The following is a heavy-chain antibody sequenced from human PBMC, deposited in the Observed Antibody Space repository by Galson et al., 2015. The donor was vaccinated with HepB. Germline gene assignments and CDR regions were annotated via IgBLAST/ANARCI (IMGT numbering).Heavy chain of an antibody. J-gene: IGHJ2*01. V-gene: IGHV3-15*01. D-gene: IGHD3-3*01. Sequence: SLRLSCAASGFTFSNAWMTWVRQAPGKGLEWVGRIKSKSDGGTTDYAAPVKGRFTISRDDSKNTLFLQMNSLRTEDTAVYYCATGPTDLWSGWDTYLDLWGRGTLVTVSS. CDR1: GFTFSNAW. CDR2: IKSKSDGGTT. CDR3: ATGPTDLWSGWDTYLDL.